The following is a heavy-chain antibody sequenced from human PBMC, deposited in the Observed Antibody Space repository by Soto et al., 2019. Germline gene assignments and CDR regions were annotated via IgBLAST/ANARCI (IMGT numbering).Heavy chain of an antibody. Sequence: QVQLVQSGAEVKKPGSSVKVSCKASGGTFSSYAISWVRQAPGQGLEWMGGIIPIFGTANYAQKVQGRVRITADESTSTAYMELSSLRAKDTAVYYGARDITMPDGMDVWGQGTTVTVSS. CDR3: ARDITMPDGMDV. V-gene: IGHV1-69*01. CDR1: GGTFSSYA. CDR2: IIPIFGTA. D-gene: IGHD3-10*01. J-gene: IGHJ6*02.